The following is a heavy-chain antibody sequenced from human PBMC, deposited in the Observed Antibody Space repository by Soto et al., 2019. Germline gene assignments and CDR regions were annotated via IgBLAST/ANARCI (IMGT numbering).Heavy chain of an antibody. CDR2: IYYSGST. D-gene: IGHD6-13*01. Sequence: PSETLSLTCTVSGGSISSYYWGWIRQPPGKGLEWIGSIYYSGSTYYNPSLKSRVTISVDTSKNQFSLKLNSVTAVDTAVYYCSSRHSSPYFDYWGQGTLVTVSS. CDR3: SSRHSSPYFDY. V-gene: IGHV4-39*01. CDR1: GGSISSYY. J-gene: IGHJ4*02.